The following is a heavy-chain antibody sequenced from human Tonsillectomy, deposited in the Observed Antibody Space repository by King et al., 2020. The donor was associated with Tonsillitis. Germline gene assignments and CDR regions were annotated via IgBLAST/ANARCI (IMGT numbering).Heavy chain of an antibody. J-gene: IGHJ6*02. CDR3: ARVGDHGDYYYYGMDV. Sequence: QLQESGPGLVKPSETLSLTCAVSGYSIRSGYYWGWIRQPPGKGLEWIGSIYQSGSTQYNPSLKSRVTISVDTSKNQFSLKLSSVTAADTAVYYCARVGDHGDYYYYGMDVWGQGTTVTVSS. CDR1: GYSIRSGYY. CDR2: IYQSGST. V-gene: IGHV4-38-2*01. D-gene: IGHD2-21*02.